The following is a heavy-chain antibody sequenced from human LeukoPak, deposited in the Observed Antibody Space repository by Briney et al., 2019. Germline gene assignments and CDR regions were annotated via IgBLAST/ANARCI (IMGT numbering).Heavy chain of an antibody. CDR1: GGSISSGGYY. D-gene: IGHD3-22*01. Sequence: SETLSLTCTVSGGSISSGGYYWSWIRQHPGKGLEWIGYIYYSGSTNYNPSLKSRVTISLDRSKKQFSLRLSSVTAADTAVYYCARFDSSGYDAFDIWGQRTMVTVSS. J-gene: IGHJ3*02. V-gene: IGHV4-61*08. CDR2: IYYSGST. CDR3: ARFDSSGYDAFDI.